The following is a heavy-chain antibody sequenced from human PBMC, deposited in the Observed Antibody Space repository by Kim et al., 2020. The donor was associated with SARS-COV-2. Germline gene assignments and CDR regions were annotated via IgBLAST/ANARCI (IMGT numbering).Heavy chain of an antibody. V-gene: IGHV1-8*01. CDR2: MNPNSGNT. D-gene: IGHD5-12*01. J-gene: IGHJ6*03. CDR1: GYTFTSYD. Sequence: ASVKVSCKASGYTFTSYDINWVRQATGQGLEWMGWMNPNSGNTGYAQKFQGRVTMTRNTSISTAYMELSSLRSEDTAVYYCARGRRLRTLLRSYYYYYMDVWGKGTTVTVSS. CDR3: ARGRRLRTLLRSYYYYYMDV.